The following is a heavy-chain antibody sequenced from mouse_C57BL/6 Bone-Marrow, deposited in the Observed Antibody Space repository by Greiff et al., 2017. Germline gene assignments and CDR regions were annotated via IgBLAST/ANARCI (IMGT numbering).Heavy chain of an antibody. V-gene: IGHV1-18*01. J-gene: IGHJ2*01. Sequence: EVQLQQSGPELVKPGASVKIPCKASGYTFTDYNMDWVKQSHGKSLEWIGDINPNNGGTIYNQKFKGKATLTVDKSSSTAYMERRSLTSEDTAVYYCAREADGYLLYFDYWGQGTTLTVSS. CDR3: AREADGYLLYFDY. CDR1: GYTFTDYN. D-gene: IGHD2-3*01. CDR2: INPNNGGT.